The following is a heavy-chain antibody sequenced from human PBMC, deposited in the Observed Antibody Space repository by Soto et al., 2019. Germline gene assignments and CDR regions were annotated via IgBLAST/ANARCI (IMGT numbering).Heavy chain of an antibody. V-gene: IGHV3-53*01. J-gene: IGHJ5*02. CDR2: IHYADTT. Sequence: SLRLSCAVSGTSVSRDFMIWVRQAPGKGLDWVAMIHYADTTYYADSVKGRFTISRDNAKNSLYLQMNSLRAEDTAVYYCARDRTTVPAALDWFDPWGQGTLVTVSS. D-gene: IGHD2-2*01. CDR3: ARDRTTVPAALDWFDP. CDR1: GTSVSRDF.